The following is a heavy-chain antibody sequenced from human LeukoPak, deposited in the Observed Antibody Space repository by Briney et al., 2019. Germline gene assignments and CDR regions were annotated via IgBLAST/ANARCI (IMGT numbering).Heavy chain of an antibody. V-gene: IGHV6-1*01. CDR1: GDSVSSNSAA. CDR2: TYYRSKWYN. D-gene: IGHD5-12*01. CDR3: ARVPHVDIVATIVDAFDI. Sequence: SQTLSLTCAISGDSVSSNSAAWNWIRQSPSRGLEWLGRTYYRSKWYNDYAVSVKSRITVNPDTSKNQFSLQLNSVTPEDTAVYYCARVPHVDIVATIVDAFDIWGQGTMVTVSS. J-gene: IGHJ3*02.